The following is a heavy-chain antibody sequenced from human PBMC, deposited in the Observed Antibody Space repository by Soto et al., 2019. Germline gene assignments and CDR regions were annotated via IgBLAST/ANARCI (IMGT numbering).Heavy chain of an antibody. V-gene: IGHV1-2*02. Sequence: GASVKVSCKASGYTFTGHYMHWVRQAPGQGLEWMGWINPNSGGTNYAQKFQGRVTMTRDTSITTAYMELSRLRSDDTAVYYCARASFYCSSTNCYFDYWGQGTLVTVSS. CDR2: INPNSGGT. J-gene: IGHJ4*02. CDR3: ARASFYCSSTNCYFDY. D-gene: IGHD2-2*01. CDR1: GYTFTGHY.